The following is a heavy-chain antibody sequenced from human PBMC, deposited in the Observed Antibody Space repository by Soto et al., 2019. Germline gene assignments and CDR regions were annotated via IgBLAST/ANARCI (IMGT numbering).Heavy chain of an antibody. CDR2: ISSSSSTI. V-gene: IGHV3-48*01. CDR1: GFTFSSYS. CDR3: ARAIHGDSDAFDI. J-gene: IGHJ3*02. D-gene: IGHD4-17*01. Sequence: GGSLRLSCAASGFTFSSYSMNWVRQAPGKGLEWVSYISSSSSTIYYADSVKGRFTISRDNAKNSLYLQMNSLRAEDTAVYYCARAIHGDSDAFDIWGQGTMVTVSS.